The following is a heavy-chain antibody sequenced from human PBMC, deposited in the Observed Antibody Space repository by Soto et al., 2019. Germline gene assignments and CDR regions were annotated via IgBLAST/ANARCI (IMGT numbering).Heavy chain of an antibody. Sequence: QVQLVQSGAEVKKPGASVKISCKASGYTFTSYYMHWVRQAPGQGLEWMGIINPSGGSTSYAQKFQGRVTMTRDTSTSTVYIELSSLRSEDTAVYYCARVGFYDSRGYDTFDIWGQGTMVTVSS. CDR2: INPSGGST. J-gene: IGHJ3*02. CDR1: GYTFTSYY. D-gene: IGHD3-22*01. V-gene: IGHV1-46*01. CDR3: ARVGFYDSRGYDTFDI.